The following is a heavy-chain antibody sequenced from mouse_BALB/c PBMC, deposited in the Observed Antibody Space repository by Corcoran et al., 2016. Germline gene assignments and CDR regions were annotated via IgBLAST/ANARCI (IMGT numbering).Heavy chain of an antibody. D-gene: IGHD1-1*01. CDR1: GFSLSTSGMG. Sequence: QVTLKESGPGILQPSQTLSLTCCFSGFSLSTSGMGVSWLRQSSGKGLEWLAHIYWDDDKRYNPSLKSRLTIPKDTSSNQVFLKITSVDTADTATYYCARRARYCSSYDYAMDYWGQGTSVTVSS. CDR3: ARRARYCSSYDYAMDY. CDR2: IYWDDDK. V-gene: IGHV8-12*01. J-gene: IGHJ4*01.